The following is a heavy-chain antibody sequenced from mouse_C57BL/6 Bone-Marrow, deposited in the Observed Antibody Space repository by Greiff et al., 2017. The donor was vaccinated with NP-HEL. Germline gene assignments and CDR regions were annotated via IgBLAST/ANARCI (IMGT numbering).Heavy chain of an antibody. CDR2: IYPGGGYT. CDR3: AISNYGYAMDY. J-gene: IGHJ4*01. D-gene: IGHD2-5*01. CDR1: GYTFTNYW. V-gene: IGHV1-63*01. Sequence: LQESVAELVRPGTSVKMSCKASGYTFTNYWIGWAKQRPGHGLEWIGDIYPGGGYTNYNEKFKGKATLTADKSSSTAYMQFSSLTSEDSAIYYCAISNYGYAMDYWGQGTSVTVSS.